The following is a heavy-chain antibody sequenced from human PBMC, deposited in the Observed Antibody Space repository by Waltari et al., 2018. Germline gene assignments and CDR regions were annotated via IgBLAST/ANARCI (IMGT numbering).Heavy chain of an antibody. Sequence: EVQLVESGGGLVQPGGSLRLSCAASGFTFSSYWMSWVRQAPGKGLEWVANIKQDGSEKYYFESLKGRFTISRDNAKDSLYLQMNRLRAEDTAVYYWAGGAFCGGDCYSYHMDVWGKGTTVTVSS. CDR1: GFTFSSYW. V-gene: IGHV3-7*04. J-gene: IGHJ6*03. CDR2: IKQDGSEK. D-gene: IGHD2-21*01. CDR3: AGGAFCGGDCYSYHMDV.